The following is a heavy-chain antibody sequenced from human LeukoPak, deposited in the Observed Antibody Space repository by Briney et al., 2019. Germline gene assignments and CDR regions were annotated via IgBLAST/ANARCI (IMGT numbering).Heavy chain of an antibody. CDR2: FYPGDCNT. CDR1: EYSFTTYW. J-gene: IGHJ5*02. V-gene: IGHV5-51*01. CDR3: ARGNNAKYYVCFDP. Sequence: GDSLNISCKASEYSFTTYWIGWLRPMPRKGLEWIWIFYPGDCNTRYSPSFQGHVTISVDRSINTAYLQWHNLKASDTAMYYCARGNNAKYYVCFDPWGQGTLVTVSS. D-gene: IGHD2/OR15-2a*01.